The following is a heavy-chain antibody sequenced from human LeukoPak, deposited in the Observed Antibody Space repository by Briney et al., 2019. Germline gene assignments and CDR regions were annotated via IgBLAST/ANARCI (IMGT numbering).Heavy chain of an antibody. J-gene: IGHJ4*02. CDR3: ATDSSYCSGGSCYIDY. D-gene: IGHD2-15*01. V-gene: IGHV3-21*01. CDR2: ISSSSSYI. CDR1: GFTFSSYR. Sequence: GGSLRLSCAASGFTFSSYRMNWVRQAPGKGLEWVSSISSSSSYIYYADSVKGRFTISRDNAKNSLYLQMNSLRAEDTAVYYCATDSSYCSGGSCYIDYWGQGTLVTVSS.